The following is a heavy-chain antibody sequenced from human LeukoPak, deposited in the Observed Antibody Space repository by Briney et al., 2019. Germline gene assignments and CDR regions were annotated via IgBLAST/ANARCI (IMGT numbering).Heavy chain of an antibody. CDR3: ARAGFYGDDAFDL. J-gene: IGHJ3*01. V-gene: IGHV3-7*01. D-gene: IGHD4-17*01. Sequence: GGSLRLSCVASGFIICSYWMRWVRQAPGKGLEWVANIRQDGSEKYYVDSVKGRLTISRDNAKNSLDLQMNNLTAADTAIYYCARAGFYGDDAFDLWGQGTRVTVSS. CDR2: IRQDGSEK. CDR1: GFIICSYW.